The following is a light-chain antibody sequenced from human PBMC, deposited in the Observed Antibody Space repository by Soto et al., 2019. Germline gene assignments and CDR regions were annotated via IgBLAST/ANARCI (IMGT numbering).Light chain of an antibody. J-gene: IGKJ1*01. CDR2: WAS. CDR1: QSVLYSSNNKNY. CDR3: QQYYSTPT. Sequence: DIVMTQSPDSLAVSLGERATINCKSSQSVLYSSNNKNYLAWYQQKPGQPPKLLIYWASTRESGVPDRFSGRGSGKDYTLTIGSLQAEDVAVYYCQQYYSTPTFGQGTKVEIK. V-gene: IGKV4-1*01.